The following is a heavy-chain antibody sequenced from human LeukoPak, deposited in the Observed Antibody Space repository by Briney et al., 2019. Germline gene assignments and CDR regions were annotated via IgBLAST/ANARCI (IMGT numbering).Heavy chain of an antibody. D-gene: IGHD3-10*01. Sequence: SETLSLTCTVSGDSISSYYWSWTRQPPGKGLEWIGHIYYSGSTNYNPSLKSRVTISVDTSKNQFSLKLSSVTAADTGVYYCARHYPYGSGSYSPFYFDYWGQGTLVTVSS. CDR3: ARHYPYGSGSYSPFYFDY. CDR2: IYYSGST. V-gene: IGHV4-59*08. J-gene: IGHJ4*02. CDR1: GDSISSYY.